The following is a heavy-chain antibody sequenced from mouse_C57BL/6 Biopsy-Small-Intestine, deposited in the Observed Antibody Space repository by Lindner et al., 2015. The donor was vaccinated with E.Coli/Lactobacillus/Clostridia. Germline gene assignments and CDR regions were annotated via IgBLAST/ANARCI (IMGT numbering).Heavy chain of an antibody. J-gene: IGHJ2*01. CDR2: IYPGDGDT. CDR3: ARYGYDDY. D-gene: IGHD2-2*01. Sequence: VQLQEVWGVSWWKPGASVKISCKASGYAFSSYWMNWVKQRPGKGLEWIGQIYPGDGDTNYNGKFKGKATLTADKSSSTAYMQLSSLTSEDSAVYFCARYGYDDYWGQGTTLTVSS. V-gene: IGHV1-80*01. CDR1: GYAFSSYW.